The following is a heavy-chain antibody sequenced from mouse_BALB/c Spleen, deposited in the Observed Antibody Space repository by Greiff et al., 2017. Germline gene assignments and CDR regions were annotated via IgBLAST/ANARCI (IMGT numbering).Heavy chain of an antibody. CDR3: ARENRYDAPHFDY. J-gene: IGHJ2*01. CDR2: IWAGGST. V-gene: IGHV2-9*02. Sequence: VQGVESGPGLVAPSQSLSITCTVSGFSLTSYGVHWVRQPPGKGLEWLGVIWAGGSTNYNSALMSRLSISKDNSKSQVFLKMNSLQTDDTAMYYCARENRYDAPHFDYWGQGTTLTVSS. D-gene: IGHD2-14*01. CDR1: GFSLTSYG.